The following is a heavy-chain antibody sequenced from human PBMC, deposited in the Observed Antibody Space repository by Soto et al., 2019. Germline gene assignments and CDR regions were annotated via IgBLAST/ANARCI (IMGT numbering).Heavy chain of an antibody. CDR3: ARDRGDGYNLWFDY. J-gene: IGHJ4*02. CDR1: GGTFSSYT. CDR2: IIPILGIA. V-gene: IGHV1-69*08. D-gene: IGHD5-12*01. Sequence: QVQLVQSGAEVKKPGSSVKVSCKASGGTFSSYTISWVRQAPGQGLEWMGRIIPILGIANYAQKFQGRVTITADKSMSTAYMELSSLRSEDTAVYYCARDRGDGYNLWFDYWGQGTLVTVSS.